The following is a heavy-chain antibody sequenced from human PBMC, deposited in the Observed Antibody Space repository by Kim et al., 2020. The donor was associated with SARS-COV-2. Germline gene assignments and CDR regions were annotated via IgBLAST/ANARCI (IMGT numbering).Heavy chain of an antibody. D-gene: IGHD3-10*01. CDR2: IYSGGST. CDR1: GFTVSSNY. Sequence: GGSLRLSCAASGFTVSSNYMSWVRQAPGKGLEWVSVIYSGGSTYYADSVKGRFTISRDNSKNTLYLQMNSLRAVDTAVYYWAGAMVRGIIITGGVDVKGPGTAVTV. J-gene: IGHJ6*02. V-gene: IGHV3-53*01. CDR3: AGAMVRGIIITGGVDV.